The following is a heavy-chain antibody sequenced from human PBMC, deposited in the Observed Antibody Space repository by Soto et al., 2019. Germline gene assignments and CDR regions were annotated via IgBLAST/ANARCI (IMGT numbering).Heavy chain of an antibody. CDR2: TYYRSKWYN. D-gene: IGHD5-12*01. Sequence: PSQTLSLTCASSGDSVSSNSAAWNWIRQSPSRGLEWLGRTYYRSKWYNDYAVSVKSRITINPDTSASTAYMELSSLRSEDTAVYYCATGKVSGYDPYYFDYWGQGTLVTVSS. V-gene: IGHV6-1*01. CDR1: GDSVSSNSAA. J-gene: IGHJ4*02. CDR3: ATGKVSGYDPYYFDY.